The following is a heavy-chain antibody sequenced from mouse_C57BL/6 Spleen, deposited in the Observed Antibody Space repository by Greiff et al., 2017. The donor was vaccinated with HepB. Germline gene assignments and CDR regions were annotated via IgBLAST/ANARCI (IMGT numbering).Heavy chain of an antibody. Sequence: VKLQESGAELVRPGASVTLSCKASGYTFTDYEMHWVKQTPVHGLEWIGAIDPETGGTAYNQKFKGKAILTADKSSSTAYMELRSLTSEDSAVYYCTRASYCGSSYWYFDVWGTGTTVTVST. J-gene: IGHJ1*03. CDR3: TRASYCGSSYWYFDV. V-gene: IGHV1-15*01. CDR1: GYTFTDYE. D-gene: IGHD1-1*01. CDR2: IDPETGGT.